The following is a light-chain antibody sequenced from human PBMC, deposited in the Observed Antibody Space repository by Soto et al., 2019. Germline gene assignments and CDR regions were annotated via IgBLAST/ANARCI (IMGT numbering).Light chain of an antibody. CDR3: QQYGSSPPWT. CDR2: DAS. Sequence: PGERATLCCGASQSVSRSYLAWNQQKRGLAPRLLIYDASNRATGIPDRFSGSGSGTDFTLIISRLEPEDFAVYYCQQYGSSPPWTFGQGTKVEIK. V-gene: IGKV3D-20*01. CDR1: QSVSRSY. J-gene: IGKJ1*01.